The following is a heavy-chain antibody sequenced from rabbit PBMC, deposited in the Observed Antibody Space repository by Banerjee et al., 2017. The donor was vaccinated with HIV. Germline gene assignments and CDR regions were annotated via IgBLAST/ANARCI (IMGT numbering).Heavy chain of an antibody. CDR1: GFTLSNYW. CDR3: ARDLAGAIGWNFNL. J-gene: IGHJ4*01. V-gene: IGHV1S45*01. D-gene: IGHD4-1*01. Sequence: QEQLEESAGGLVQPEGSLTLTCTASGFTLSNYWICWVRQAPGKGLEWIACINTSSGNTVYASWAKGRFTISKTSSTTVTLQMTSLTAADTATYFCARDLAGAIGWNFNLWGPGTLVTVS. CDR2: INTSSGNT.